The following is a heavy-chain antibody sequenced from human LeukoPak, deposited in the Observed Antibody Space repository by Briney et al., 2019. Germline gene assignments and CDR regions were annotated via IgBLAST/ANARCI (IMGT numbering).Heavy chain of an antibody. CDR3: ARDGYRLSGYFYYMDV. CDR2: INTHNGDT. CDR1: GGTFSSYA. D-gene: IGHD2-2*03. Sequence: ASVKVSCKASGGTFSSYAITWVRQAPGQGLEWRGWINTHNGDTNYAQKLQGRVTMTTDTSTSTAYMDLRSLRSDDTAVYYCARDGYRLSGYFYYMDVWGKGTTVTVSS. V-gene: IGHV1-18*01. J-gene: IGHJ6*03.